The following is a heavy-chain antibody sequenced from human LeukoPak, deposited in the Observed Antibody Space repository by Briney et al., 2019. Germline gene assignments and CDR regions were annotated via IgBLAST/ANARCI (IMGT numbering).Heavy chain of an antibody. CDR1: GFTFDDYA. CDR3: ARDQRIQLWLSSFDY. Sequence: GGSLRLSCTASGFTFDDYAMSWFRQAPGKGLEGVGFIRSKAFGGATEYAACMKGRFTISRDDSKSVASLQMNSLKAEDTAVYYCARDQRIQLWLSSFDYWGQGTLVTVSA. V-gene: IGHV3-49*03. CDR2: IRSKAFGGAT. D-gene: IGHD5-18*01. J-gene: IGHJ4*02.